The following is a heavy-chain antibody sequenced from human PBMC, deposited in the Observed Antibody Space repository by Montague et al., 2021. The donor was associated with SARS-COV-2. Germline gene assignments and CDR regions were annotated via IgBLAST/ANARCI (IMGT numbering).Heavy chain of an antibody. D-gene: IGHD1-26*01. CDR1: GGSTRSENYY. CDR3: ARDGTAGDWFDP. Sequence: TLSLTCTVSGGSTRSENYYWSWIRQPPGKGLEWIGYIHYSGSTDYNPSLNSRVSISVDTSKNQFSLKLRSVTAADTAVYFCARDGTAGDWFDPWGQGTLVTVSS. CDR2: IHYSGST. V-gene: IGHV4-31*03. J-gene: IGHJ5*02.